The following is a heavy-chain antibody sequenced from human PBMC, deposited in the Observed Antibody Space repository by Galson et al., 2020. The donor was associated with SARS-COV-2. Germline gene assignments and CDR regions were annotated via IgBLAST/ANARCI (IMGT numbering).Heavy chain of an antibody. CDR2: FDPEDGET. J-gene: IGHJ6*02. V-gene: IGHV1-24*01. CDR1: GYTLTELS. D-gene: IGHD2-2*01. Sequence: ASVKVSCKVSGYTLTELSMHWVRQAPGKGLEWMGGFDPEDGETIYAQKFQGRVTMTEDTSTDTAYMELSSLRSEDTAVYYCACVVVPAATPGLYYYYGMDVWGQGTTVTVSS. CDR3: ACVVVPAATPGLYYYYGMDV.